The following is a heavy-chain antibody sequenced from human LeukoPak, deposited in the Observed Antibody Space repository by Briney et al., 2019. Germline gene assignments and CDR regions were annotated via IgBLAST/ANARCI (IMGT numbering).Heavy chain of an antibody. V-gene: IGHV4-30-4*01. J-gene: IGHJ4*02. CDR2: IYYSGST. CDR1: GGSISSGDYY. Sequence: PSQTLSLICTVSGGSISSGDYYWGWLRQPPGTGLEWVGYIYYSGSTYYNPSLKSRVTISVDTSKNQFSLKLSSVTAADTAVYYCARAPRGYSYGLYFDYWGQGTLVTVSS. CDR3: ARAPRGYSYGLYFDY. D-gene: IGHD5-18*01.